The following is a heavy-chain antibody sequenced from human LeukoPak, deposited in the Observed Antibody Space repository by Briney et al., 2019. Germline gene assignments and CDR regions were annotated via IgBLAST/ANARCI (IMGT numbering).Heavy chain of an antibody. V-gene: IGHV1-46*01. J-gene: IGHJ4*02. Sequence: ASVNVSCKASGYTFTTYYMHWVRQAPGQGLVWMGLINPSGGGTRYAQKLQGRATMTTDTSTSTAYMELRSLRSDDTAVYYCARDTVDTAMVVGAATIDYWGQGTLVTVSS. CDR2: INPSGGGT. CDR3: ARDTVDTAMVVGAATIDY. CDR1: GYTFTTYY. D-gene: IGHD5-18*01.